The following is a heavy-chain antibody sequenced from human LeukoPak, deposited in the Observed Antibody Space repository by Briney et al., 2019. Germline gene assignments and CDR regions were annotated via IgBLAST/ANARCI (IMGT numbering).Heavy chain of an antibody. J-gene: IGHJ4*02. D-gene: IGHD2-21*02. V-gene: IGHV4-4*07. CDR2: IYTSGST. Sequence: SSETLSLTCTVSGGSISSYYWSWIRQPAGKGLEWIGRIYTSGSTNYNPSLKSRVTISVDKSKNQFSLKPSSVTAADTAVYYCARYDCGGDCYLDYWGQGTLVTVSS. CDR1: GGSISSYY. CDR3: ARYDCGGDCYLDY.